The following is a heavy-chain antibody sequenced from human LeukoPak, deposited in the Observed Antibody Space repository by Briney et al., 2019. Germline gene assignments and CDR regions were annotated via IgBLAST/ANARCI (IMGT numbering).Heavy chain of an antibody. CDR2: ISYDGSNK. V-gene: IGHV3-30*04. Sequence: GGSLRLSCAASGFTFSSYAMHWVRQAPGKGLEWVAVISYDGSNKYYADSVKGRFTISRDNSKNTLYLQMNSLRAEDTAVYYCASEFAYWGQGTLVTVPS. CDR1: GFTFSSYA. J-gene: IGHJ4*02. CDR3: ASEFAY.